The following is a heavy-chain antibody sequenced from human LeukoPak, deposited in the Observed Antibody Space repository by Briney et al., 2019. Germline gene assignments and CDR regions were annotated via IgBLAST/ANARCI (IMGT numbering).Heavy chain of an antibody. J-gene: IGHJ4*02. Sequence: PGGSLRLSCVASGFTFSSYWMSWVRQAPGKGLEWVANIKQDGSEKYYVDSVKGRFTISRDNAKNSLYLQMNSLRAEGTAVYYCARGAWTFDYWGQGTLVSVSS. CDR2: IKQDGSEK. D-gene: IGHD3/OR15-3a*01. CDR3: ARGAWTFDY. CDR1: GFTFSSYW. V-gene: IGHV3-7*01.